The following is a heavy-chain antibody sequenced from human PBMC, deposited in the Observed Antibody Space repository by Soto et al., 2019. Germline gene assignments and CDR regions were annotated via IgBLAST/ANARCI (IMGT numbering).Heavy chain of an antibody. CDR3: AGGPQGRRYFDWSAGYYYYGMDV. Sequence: ASVKVSCKASGYTFTSYPTHWVRQAPGQRLEWMGWINAGNGNTKYSQKFQGRVTITRDTSASTAYMELSSLRSEETAVYYCAGGPQGRRYFDWSAGYYYYGMDVWGQGTTVTVSS. J-gene: IGHJ6*02. CDR1: GYTFTSYP. CDR2: INAGNGNT. D-gene: IGHD3-9*01. V-gene: IGHV1-3*01.